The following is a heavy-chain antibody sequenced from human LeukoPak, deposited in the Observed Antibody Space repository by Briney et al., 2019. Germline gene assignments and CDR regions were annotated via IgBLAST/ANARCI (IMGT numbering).Heavy chain of an antibody. J-gene: IGHJ5*02. CDR3: AMRPRIYSGSYPWWFDP. CDR2: INHSGST. CDR1: GGSFSGYY. D-gene: IGHD1-26*01. V-gene: IGHV4-34*01. Sequence: SETLSLTCAVYGGSFSGYYWSWIRQPPGKGLEWIGEINHSGSTNYNPSLKSRVTISVDTSKNQFSLKLSSVTAADTAVYYCAMRPRIYSGSYPWWFDPWGQGTLVTVSS.